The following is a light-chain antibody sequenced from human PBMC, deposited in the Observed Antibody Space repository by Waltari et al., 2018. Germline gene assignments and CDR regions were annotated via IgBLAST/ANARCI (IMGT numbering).Light chain of an antibody. J-gene: IGKJ4*01. CDR3: QQYYSTLT. CDR1: QSVLYSSNNKNY. Sequence: DIVMTQSPDSLAVSLGVRATISCKSSQSVLYSSNNKNYLAWYQQKPGQPPKLLIYWASTRESGVPDRFSGSGSGTDFTLTISSLQAEDVAVYYCQQYYSTLTFGGGTKVEIK. CDR2: WAS. V-gene: IGKV4-1*01.